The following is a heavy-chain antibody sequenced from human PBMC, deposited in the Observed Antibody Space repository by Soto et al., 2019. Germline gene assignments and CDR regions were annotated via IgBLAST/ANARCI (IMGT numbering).Heavy chain of an antibody. D-gene: IGHD3-10*01. Sequence: GGSLRLSCAASGFTFSGSAMHWVRQASGKGLEWVGRIRSKANSYATAYAASVKGRFTISRDDSKNTAYLQMNSLKTEDTAVYYCTRGTMVRGNGYYYYGMDVWGQGTTVTVSS. CDR3: TRGTMVRGNGYYYYGMDV. J-gene: IGHJ6*02. CDR1: GFTFSGSA. CDR2: IRSKANSYAT. V-gene: IGHV3-73*01.